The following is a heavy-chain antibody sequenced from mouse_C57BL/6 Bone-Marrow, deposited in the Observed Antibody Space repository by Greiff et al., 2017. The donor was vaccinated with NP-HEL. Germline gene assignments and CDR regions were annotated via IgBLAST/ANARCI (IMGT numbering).Heavy chain of an antibody. V-gene: IGHV2-9*01. Sequence: VQLKESGPGLVAPSQSLSLTCTVSGFSLTSYGVDWVRQPPGKGLEWLGVIWGGGCTHYNSALMSSLSISNDNSKSQGFLKMNSLQTDDTAMYYCAKHAGTTVAPWFAYWGQGTLVTVSA. CDR3: AKHAGTTVAPWFAY. D-gene: IGHD1-1*01. CDR1: GFSLTSYG. CDR2: IWGGGCT. J-gene: IGHJ3*01.